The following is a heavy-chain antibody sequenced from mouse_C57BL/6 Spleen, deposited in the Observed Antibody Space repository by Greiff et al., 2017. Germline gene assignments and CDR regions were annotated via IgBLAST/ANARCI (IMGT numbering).Heavy chain of an antibody. CDR3: ARDRDDYGNSSFDY. V-gene: IGHV5-4*01. J-gene: IGHJ2*01. D-gene: IGHD1-1*01. CDR2: IRDGGSYS. Sequence: EVQVVESGGGLVKPGGSLKLSCAASGFTFSSYAMSWVRQTPEKRLEWVATIRDGGSYSYYPDNVKGRFNISSDNTKNNLCLQMSHLKSEDTAMYYCARDRDDYGNSSFDYCGQGTTLTVSS. CDR1: GFTFSSYA.